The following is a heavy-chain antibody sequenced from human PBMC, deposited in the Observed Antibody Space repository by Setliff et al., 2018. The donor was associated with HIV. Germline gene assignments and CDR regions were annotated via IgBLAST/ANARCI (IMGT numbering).Heavy chain of an antibody. D-gene: IGHD3-10*01. CDR3: AKVLEFGIDAFDI. J-gene: IGHJ3*02. V-gene: IGHV3-23*01. CDR2: IGAVGSPT. Sequence: RGSLRLSCTASGFTFTSYAMGWVRQAAGKGLEWVSTIGAVGSPTHYAESVKGRFTISKDKSKNTLYLQMSSLRDEDTAVYYCAKVLEFGIDAFDIWGQGTAVTVSS. CDR1: GFTFTSYA.